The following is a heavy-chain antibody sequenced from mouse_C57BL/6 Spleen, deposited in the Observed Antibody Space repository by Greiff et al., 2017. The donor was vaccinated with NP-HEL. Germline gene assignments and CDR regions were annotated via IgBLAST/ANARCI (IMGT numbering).Heavy chain of an antibody. CDR2: INPSSGYT. Sequence: QVQLQQSGAELAKPGASVKLSCKASGYTFTSYWMHWVKQRPGQGLEWIGYINPSSGYTKYNQKFKDKATLTADKSSSTAYMQLSSLTYEDSAVYYCAREVSDDPYYFDYWGQGTTLTVSS. J-gene: IGHJ2*01. CDR1: GYTFTSYW. V-gene: IGHV1-7*01. CDR3: AREVSDDPYYFDY. D-gene: IGHD2-14*01.